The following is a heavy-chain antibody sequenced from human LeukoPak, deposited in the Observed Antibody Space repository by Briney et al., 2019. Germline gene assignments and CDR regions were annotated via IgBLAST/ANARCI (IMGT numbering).Heavy chain of an antibody. CDR1: GDSFSSHY. D-gene: IGHD4-17*01. V-gene: IGHV4-59*11. Sequence: KPSETLSLTCTVSGDSFSSHYWTWIRQPPGKGLEWIGYISYRGSTNYNPSLKSRVTISIDTSKNQFSLRLSSETAADTAVYYCARDLVTVTKGFDIWGQGTMVSVSS. CDR2: ISYRGST. CDR3: ARDLVTVTKGFDI. J-gene: IGHJ3*02.